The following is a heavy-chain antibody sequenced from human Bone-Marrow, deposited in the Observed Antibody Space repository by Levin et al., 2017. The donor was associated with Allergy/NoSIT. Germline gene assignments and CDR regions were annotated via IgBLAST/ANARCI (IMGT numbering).Heavy chain of an antibody. V-gene: IGHV3-11*01. Sequence: PGGSLRLSCAASGFTFNDYYMSWFRRAPGKGLEWLSYITHSGGTVYYADSVKGRFTISRDNTKNSLYLHMNSLTAEDTAVYYCARGSDSTGFYYFDYWGQGTLVTVSS. J-gene: IGHJ4*02. CDR2: ITHSGGTV. CDR3: ARGSDSTGFYYFDY. CDR1: GFTFNDYY. D-gene: IGHD6-13*01.